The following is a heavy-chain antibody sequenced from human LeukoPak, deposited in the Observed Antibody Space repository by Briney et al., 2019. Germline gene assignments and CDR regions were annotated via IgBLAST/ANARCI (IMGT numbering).Heavy chain of an antibody. CDR2: IYYSEST. Sequence: SETLSLTCTVHGGSFSGYYWSWIRQPPGKGLEWIGYIYYSESTNYNPSLKSRVTISVDTSKNQFSLKLSSVTAADTAVYYCARDRGKYYFDYWGQGTLVTVSS. V-gene: IGHV4-59*01. J-gene: IGHJ4*02. CDR1: GGSFSGYY. D-gene: IGHD3-10*01. CDR3: ARDRGKYYFDY.